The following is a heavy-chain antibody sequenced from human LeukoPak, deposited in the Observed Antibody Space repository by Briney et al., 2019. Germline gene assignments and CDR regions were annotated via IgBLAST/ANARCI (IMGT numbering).Heavy chain of an antibody. D-gene: IGHD3-10*01. CDR3: ARQVAVGLSGDY. CDR1: GGSFSGYY. Sequence: SETLSLTCAVYGGSFSGYYWSWIRQPPGKGLEWIGESNHSGSTNYDTSLKSRVTISVDTSKNPFSLKLSSVTAADTAVYYCARQVAVGLSGDYWGQGTLVTASS. V-gene: IGHV4-34*01. J-gene: IGHJ4*02. CDR2: SNHSGST.